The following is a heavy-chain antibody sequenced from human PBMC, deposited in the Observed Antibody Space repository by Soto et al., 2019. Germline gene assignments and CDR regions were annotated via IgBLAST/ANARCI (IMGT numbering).Heavy chain of an antibody. CDR1: GYTFTSYD. Sequence: QVQLVQSGAEVKKPGASVKVSCKASGYTFTSYDINWVRQATGQGLEWMGWMNPNSGNTGYAQKFQGRVTMTRNTSISTAYMELSSLRSEDTAVYYCARGLEPTIFGVVILFDYWGQGTLGTVSS. CDR3: ARGLEPTIFGVVILFDY. V-gene: IGHV1-8*01. J-gene: IGHJ4*02. CDR2: MNPNSGNT. D-gene: IGHD3-3*01.